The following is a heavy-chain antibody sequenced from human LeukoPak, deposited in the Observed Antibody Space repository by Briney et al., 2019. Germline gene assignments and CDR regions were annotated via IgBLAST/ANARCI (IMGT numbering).Heavy chain of an antibody. V-gene: IGHV3-48*04. CDR2: ISSSSDSI. J-gene: IGHJ4*02. D-gene: IGHD5-12*01. Sequence: GGSLRLSCAASGFTFSTYGMIWVRQAPGKGLEWLSYISSSSDSIKYADSVKGRFTSSRDNAKNSLYLQMNSLRAEDTAVYYCAKRRIGFSGQLDHWGQGALITVSS. CDR1: GFTFSTYG. CDR3: AKRRIGFSGQLDH.